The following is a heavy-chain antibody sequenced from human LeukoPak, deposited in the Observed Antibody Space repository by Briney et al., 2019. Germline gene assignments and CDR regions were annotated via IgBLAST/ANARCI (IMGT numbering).Heavy chain of an antibody. V-gene: IGHV3-23*01. CDR3: AKDRVVVQVDAFDI. CDR2: ISGSGGST. Sequence: GGSLRLSCAASGFTFSSYDMSWVRQAPGKGLEWVAAISGSGGSTHYADSVKGRFTISRDNSKNTLYLQMNSLRAEDTAVYYCAKDRVVVQVDAFDIWGQGTMVTVSS. J-gene: IGHJ3*02. D-gene: IGHD2-15*01. CDR1: GFTFSSYD.